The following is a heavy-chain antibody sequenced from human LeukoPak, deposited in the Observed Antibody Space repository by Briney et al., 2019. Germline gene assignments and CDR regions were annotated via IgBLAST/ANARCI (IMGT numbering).Heavy chain of an antibody. CDR3: AGHLWFGESWYFDY. CDR1: GFTFSSYA. CDR2: ISGSGGST. J-gene: IGHJ4*02. D-gene: IGHD3-10*01. V-gene: IGHV3-23*01. Sequence: PGGSLRLSCAAPGFTFSSYAMSWVRQAPGKGLEWVSAISGSGGSTYYADSVKGRFTISRDNSKNTLYLQMNSLRAEDTAVYYCAGHLWFGESWYFDYWGQGTLVTVSS.